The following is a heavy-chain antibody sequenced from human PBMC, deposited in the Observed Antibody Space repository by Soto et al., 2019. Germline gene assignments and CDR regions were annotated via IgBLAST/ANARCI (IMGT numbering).Heavy chain of an antibody. V-gene: IGHV1-69*06. J-gene: IGHJ6*02. CDR2: IIPIFGTP. CDR3: ASLFVSTASPPYAIDV. D-gene: IGHD3-3*01. Sequence: GASVKVSCKASGGSFTSHAITWVRQAPGQGLEWMGVIIPIFGTPTYSQSFQGRVTITPDKSTSTAYMELSSLRSEDTAVYYCASLFVSTASPPYAIDVWGQGTMVTVSS. CDR1: GGSFTSHA.